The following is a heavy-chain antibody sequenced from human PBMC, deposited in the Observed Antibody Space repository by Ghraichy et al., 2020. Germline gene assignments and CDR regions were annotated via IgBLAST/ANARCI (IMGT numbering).Heavy chain of an antibody. CDR2: ISSSFTTI. CDR3: ARDVYYFDY. Sequence: GGSLRLSCAASGFTFSSYSMNWVRQAPGKGLEWVSYISSSFTTIYYADSVKGRFTISRDNAKNSLYPQMNSLRTEDTAVYFCARDVYYFDYWGQGTLVTVSS. D-gene: IGHD5/OR15-5a*01. V-gene: IGHV3-48*01. J-gene: IGHJ4*02. CDR1: GFTFSSYS.